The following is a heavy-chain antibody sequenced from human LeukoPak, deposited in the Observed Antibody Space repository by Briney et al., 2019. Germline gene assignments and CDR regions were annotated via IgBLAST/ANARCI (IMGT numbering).Heavy chain of an antibody. CDR2: ISYDGSNK. CDR3: AKEKQVWFGDSLTDY. D-gene: IGHD3-10*01. CDR1: GFTFSSYG. Sequence: GGSLRLSCAASGFTFSSYGMHWVRQAPGKGLEWVAVISYDGSNKYYADSVKGRFTISRDNSKNTLYLQMNSLRAEDTAVYYCAKEKQVWFGDSLTDYWGQGTLVTVSS. V-gene: IGHV3-30*18. J-gene: IGHJ4*02.